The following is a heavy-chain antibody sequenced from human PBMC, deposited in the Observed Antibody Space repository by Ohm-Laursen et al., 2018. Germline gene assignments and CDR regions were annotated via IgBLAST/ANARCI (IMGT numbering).Heavy chain of an antibody. J-gene: IGHJ4*02. CDR3: ARVFTYYGSGSYYSFDY. D-gene: IGHD3-10*01. Sequence: GSLRLSCSASGFTFSSYSMNWVRQAPGKGLEWVSSISSSSSYIYYADSVKGRFTISRDNAKNSLYLQMNSLRAEDTAVYYCARVFTYYGSGSYYSFDYWGQGTLVTVSS. CDR2: ISSSSSYI. CDR1: GFTFSSYS. V-gene: IGHV3-21*01.